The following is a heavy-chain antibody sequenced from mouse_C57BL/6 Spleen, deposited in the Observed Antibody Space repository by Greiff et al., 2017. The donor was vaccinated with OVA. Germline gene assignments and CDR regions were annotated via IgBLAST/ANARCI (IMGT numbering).Heavy chain of an antibody. V-gene: IGHV2-2*01. CDR2: IWSGGST. J-gene: IGHJ3*01. CDR3: AGIYGYGFAY. Sequence: VHLVESGPGLVQPSQSLSITCTVSGFSLTSYGVHWVRQSPGKGLEWLGVIWSGGSTDYNAAFISRLSISKDNSKSQVFFKMNSLQADDTAIYYCAGIYGYGFAYWGQGTLVTVSA. D-gene: IGHD2-2*01. CDR1: GFSLTSYG.